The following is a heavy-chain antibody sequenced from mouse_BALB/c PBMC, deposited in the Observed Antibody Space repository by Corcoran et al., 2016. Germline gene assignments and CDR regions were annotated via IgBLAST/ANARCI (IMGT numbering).Heavy chain of an antibody. Sequence: EVQLQQSGAELVKPGASVKLSCTASGFNIKDTYMHWVKQRPEQGLEWIGRIDPANGNTKYDTKFQGKATITADTSSNTAYLQLSSLTSEDTAVYYCARWLLQYFDVWGAGTTVTVSS. CDR1: GFNIKDTY. J-gene: IGHJ1*01. V-gene: IGHV14-3*02. D-gene: IGHD2-3*01. CDR2: IDPANGNT. CDR3: ARWLLQYFDV.